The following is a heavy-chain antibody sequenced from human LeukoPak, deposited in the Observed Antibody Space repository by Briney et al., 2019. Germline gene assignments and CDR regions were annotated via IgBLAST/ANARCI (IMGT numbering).Heavy chain of an antibody. J-gene: IGHJ4*02. D-gene: IGHD2-8*01. CDR1: GFTVSSNY. V-gene: IGHV3-53*01. Sequence: GGSLRLSCAASGFTVSSNYMSWVRQAPGKGLEWVSVIYSGGSTYYADSVKGRFTISRDNSKNTLYLQMNSLRAEDTAVYYCARDGTRPGYYFDYWGQGTLVTVSS. CDR2: IYSGGST. CDR3: ARDGTRPGYYFDY.